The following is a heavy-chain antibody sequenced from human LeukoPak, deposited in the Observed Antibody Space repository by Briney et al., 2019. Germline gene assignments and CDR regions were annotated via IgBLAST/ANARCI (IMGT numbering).Heavy chain of an antibody. V-gene: IGHV4-39*07. CDR3: ARAESAVAGLYYYYYGMDV. CDR1: GGSISSSSYY. J-gene: IGHJ6*02. Sequence: SETLSLTCTVSGGSISSSSYYWGWIRQPPGKGLEWIGSIYYSGSTYYNPSLKSRVTISVDTFKNQFSLKLSSVTAADTAVYYCARAESAVAGLYYYYYGMDVWGQGTTVTVSS. D-gene: IGHD6-19*01. CDR2: IYYSGST.